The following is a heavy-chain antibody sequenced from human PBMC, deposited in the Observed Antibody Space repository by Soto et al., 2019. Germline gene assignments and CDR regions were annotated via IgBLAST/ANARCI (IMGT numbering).Heavy chain of an antibody. V-gene: IGHV1-69*13. CDR2: IIPIFGTA. CDR3: ARGRIVVVPAATNDCWFDP. D-gene: IGHD2-2*01. CDR1: GGTFSSYS. Sequence: ASVNVSCKSSGGTFSSYSMSWVRQAPGQGLEWMGGIIPIFGTANYAQKFQGRVTITADESTSTAYMELSSLRSEDTAVYYCARGRIVVVPAATNDCWFDPWGQGTLVTVSS. J-gene: IGHJ5*02.